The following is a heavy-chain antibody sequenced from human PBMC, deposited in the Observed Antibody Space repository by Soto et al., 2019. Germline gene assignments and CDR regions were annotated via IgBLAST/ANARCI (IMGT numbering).Heavy chain of an antibody. CDR1: GFTFSSYA. D-gene: IGHD3-10*02. V-gene: IGHV3-23*01. CDR2: IKQGGSDK. CDR3: AKAVVPNRYYFDY. Sequence: GGSLRLSCAASGFTFSSYAMSWVRQAPGKGLEWVANIKQGGSDKYYVDSVKGRFTISRDNAKNTLYLQMNSLRAEDTAVYYCAKAVVPNRYYFDYWGQGTLVTVSS. J-gene: IGHJ4*02.